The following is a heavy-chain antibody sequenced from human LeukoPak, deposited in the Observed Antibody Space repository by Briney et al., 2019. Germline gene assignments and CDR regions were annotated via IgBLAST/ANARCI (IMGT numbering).Heavy chain of an antibody. J-gene: IGHJ4*02. CDR2: ITGGGGTI. CDR1: GFSFSNYA. Sequence: GGSLRLSCAASGFSFSNYAMTWVRQAPGKGLEWVSMITGGGGTISYVDSVKGRFTISRDNSKNTLYLQMNSLRAEDTAEYYCARDDAVGGGYLDYWGQGTLVTVSS. D-gene: IGHD2-2*01. CDR3: ARDDAVGGGYLDY. V-gene: IGHV3-23*01.